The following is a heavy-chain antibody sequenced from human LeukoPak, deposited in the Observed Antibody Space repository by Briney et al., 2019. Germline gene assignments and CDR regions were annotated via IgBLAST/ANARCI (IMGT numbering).Heavy chain of an antibody. V-gene: IGHV1-18*01. CDR2: ISAYNGNT. D-gene: IGHD3-3*01. CDR3: ARDNFWSGFDYYYYYMDV. CDR1: GYTFTSYG. Sequence: ASVKVSCKASGYTFTSYGISWVRQAPGQGLEWMGWISAYNGNTNYAQKLQGRVTMTTDTSTSTAYMELRSLRSDDTAVYYCARDNFWSGFDYYYYYMDVWGKGTTVTVSS. J-gene: IGHJ6*03.